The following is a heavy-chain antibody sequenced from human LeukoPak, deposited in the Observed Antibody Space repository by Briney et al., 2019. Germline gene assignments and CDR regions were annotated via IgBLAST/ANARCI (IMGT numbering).Heavy chain of an antibody. Sequence: GGSLRLSCAASGFTFSSYDMNWVRQAPGKGLEWVSSISNSSSYIYYADSVKGRFTISRDNTKNSLYLQLNSLRAEDTAVYYCARAGGLWDAFDIWGQGTMATVSS. CDR1: GFTFSSYD. CDR2: ISNSSSYI. CDR3: ARAGGLWDAFDI. V-gene: IGHV3-21*01. J-gene: IGHJ3*02. D-gene: IGHD2-21*01.